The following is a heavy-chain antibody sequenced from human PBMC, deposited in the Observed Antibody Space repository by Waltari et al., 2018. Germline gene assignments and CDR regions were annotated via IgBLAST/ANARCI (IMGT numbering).Heavy chain of an antibody. J-gene: IGHJ3*02. V-gene: IGHV3-21*01. Sequence: VQLMESGGGLVKPGGSLRLSCAASGFSFSSYNINWVRQAPGKGLEWVSSITSSGRIFYAASVRGRFTISRDNTKSSLYLQMNYLRVEDTAVNYCARDRSSDDAFDIWGQGTVVTV. CDR2: ITSSGRI. CDR1: GFSFSSYN. CDR3: ARDRSSDDAFDI.